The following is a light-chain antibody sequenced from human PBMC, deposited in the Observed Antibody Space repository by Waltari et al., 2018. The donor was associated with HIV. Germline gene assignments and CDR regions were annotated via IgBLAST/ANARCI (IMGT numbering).Light chain of an antibody. V-gene: IGKV1-NL1*01. J-gene: IGKJ1*01. CDR1: QGSTNS. Sequence: DIQMTQSPSSLSASVGDRVTITCRASQGSTNSLAWYQQGPGRAPRLLLYDASRLERGVPSRFTGSESATDYTLTITSLQPEDSATYYCQQYYKTPRTFGRGTRVEV. CDR3: QQYYKTPRT. CDR2: DAS.